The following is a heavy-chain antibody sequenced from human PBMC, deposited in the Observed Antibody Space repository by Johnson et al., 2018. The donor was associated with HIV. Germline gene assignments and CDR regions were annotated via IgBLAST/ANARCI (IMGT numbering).Heavy chain of an antibody. V-gene: IGHV3-30*02. D-gene: IGHD1-26*01. J-gene: IGHJ3*02. CDR1: GFTFSSYG. Sequence: QVQLVESGGGVVQPGGSLRLSCAASGFTFSSYGMHWVRQAPGKGLEWVAFIRNDERNKYFIESVKGRFTISRDNSKNMVDLQMNSLRIEDTAIYYCVKDSKRELLRGKDAFDIWGQGTMVTVSS. CDR2: IRNDERNK. CDR3: VKDSKRELLRGKDAFDI.